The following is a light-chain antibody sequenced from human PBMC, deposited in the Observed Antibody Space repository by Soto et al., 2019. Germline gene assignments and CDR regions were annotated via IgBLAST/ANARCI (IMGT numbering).Light chain of an antibody. CDR3: QSYDRSLGGGV. V-gene: IGLV1-40*01. Sequence: QPVLTQPPSVSGAPGQSVSISCTGSSSNIGAGYDVHWYQQLPGTAPKLLIYGTSNRPSGVPDRFSGSKSGTSASLTITGLQAKDEAHYYCQSYDRSLGGGVFGGGTKVTVL. CDR1: SSNIGAGYD. CDR2: GTS. J-gene: IGLJ2*01.